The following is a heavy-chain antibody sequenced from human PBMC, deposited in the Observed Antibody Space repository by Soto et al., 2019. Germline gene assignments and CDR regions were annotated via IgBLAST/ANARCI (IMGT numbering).Heavy chain of an antibody. D-gene: IGHD2-8*01. CDR1: GFTFTSSA. CDR3: AAEDCTNGVCYTDY. V-gene: IGHV1-58*01. CDR2: IVVGSGNT. J-gene: IGHJ4*02. Sequence: RASVTVSCKASGFTFTSSAVQWVRQARGQRLEWIGWIVVGSGNTNYAQKFQERVTITRDMSTSTAYMELSSLRSEDTAVYYCAAEDCTNGVCYTDYWGQGTLVTVSS.